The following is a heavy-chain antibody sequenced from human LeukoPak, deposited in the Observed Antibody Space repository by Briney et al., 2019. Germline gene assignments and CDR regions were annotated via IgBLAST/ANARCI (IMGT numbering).Heavy chain of an antibody. J-gene: IGHJ4*02. CDR1: GFTFSSYW. CDR3: AGGTYYYDSSGYPLFDY. Sequence: GGSLRLSCAASGFTFSSYWMHWVRQAPGKGLVWVSRINSDGSSTSYADSVKGRFTISRDNAKNTLYLQMNSLRAEDTAVYYCAGGTYYYDSSGYPLFDYWGQGTLVTVSS. V-gene: IGHV3-74*01. CDR2: INSDGSST. D-gene: IGHD3-22*01.